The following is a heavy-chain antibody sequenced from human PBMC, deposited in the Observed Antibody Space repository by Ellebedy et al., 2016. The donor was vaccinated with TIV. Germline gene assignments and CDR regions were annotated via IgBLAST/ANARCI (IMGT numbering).Heavy chain of an antibody. CDR3: ARLGLDGDYAHYYYGMDV. CDR1: GYSFTNYW. V-gene: IGHV5-51*01. CDR2: FYPGDSDT. Sequence: GESLKISCKGSGYSFTNYWIGWVRQMPGKGLEWMGIFYPGDSDTRYSPSFQGQVTISADKSISTAYLQWSSLKASDTAMYYCARLGLDGDYAHYYYGMDVWGQGTTVTVSS. J-gene: IGHJ6*02. D-gene: IGHD4-17*01.